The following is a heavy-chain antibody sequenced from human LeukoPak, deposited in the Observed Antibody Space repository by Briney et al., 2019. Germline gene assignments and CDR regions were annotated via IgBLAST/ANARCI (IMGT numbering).Heavy chain of an antibody. V-gene: IGHV1-2*02. J-gene: IGHJ5*02. CDR3: ARDPYSSGWYNWFDP. CDR2: INPNSGGT. CDR1: GYTFTGYY. D-gene: IGHD6-19*01. Sequence: GASVKVSCKASGYTFTGYYMHWVRQAPGQGLEWMGWINPNSGGTNYAQKFQGRVTMTRDTSIGTAYMELSRLRSDDTAVYYCARDPYSSGWYNWFDPWGQGTLVTVSS.